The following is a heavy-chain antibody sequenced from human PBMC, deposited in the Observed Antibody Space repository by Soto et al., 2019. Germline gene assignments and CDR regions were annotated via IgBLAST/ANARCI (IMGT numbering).Heavy chain of an antibody. CDR3: TTDYDFWSGQHWFDP. D-gene: IGHD3-3*01. Sequence: AGGSLRLSCTASGFTFGDYAMSWVRQAPGKGLEWVGRIKSKTDGGTTDYAAPVKGRFTISRDDSKNTLYLQMNSLKTEDTAVYYCTTDYDFWSGQHWFDPWGQGTLVTVSS. CDR1: GFTFGDYA. J-gene: IGHJ5*02. V-gene: IGHV3-15*01. CDR2: IKSKTDGGTT.